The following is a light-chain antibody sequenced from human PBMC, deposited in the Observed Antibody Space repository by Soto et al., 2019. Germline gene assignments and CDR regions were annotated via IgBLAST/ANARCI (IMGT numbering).Light chain of an antibody. Sequence: DIHMTQSPSTLSASVGDRVTITCRASQSISIWLAWYQQKPGRAPNLLIYGTSSLESGVPSRFSGSGSGTEFTLTIRSLQPDDFATYYCQHYNDYSWTFGQGTKVDIK. CDR3: QHYNDYSWT. J-gene: IGKJ1*01. V-gene: IGKV1-5*03. CDR2: GTS. CDR1: QSISIW.